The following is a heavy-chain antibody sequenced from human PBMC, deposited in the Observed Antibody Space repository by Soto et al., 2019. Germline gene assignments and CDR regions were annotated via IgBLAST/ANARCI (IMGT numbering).Heavy chain of an antibody. Sequence: QVHLVQSGAEVKKPGSSVKVSCKASGGAFTSYSFHWVRQAPGQGLEWMGGIIPMAGTTNYALKFQGRVTMTADLPPPTAYIELSILRSEDTAIDYCPRDNTGLGYWGQGNLVTVSS. CDR3: PRDNTGLGY. D-gene: IGHD1-1*01. V-gene: IGHV1-69*12. CDR2: IIPMAGTT. J-gene: IGHJ4*02. CDR1: GGAFTSYS.